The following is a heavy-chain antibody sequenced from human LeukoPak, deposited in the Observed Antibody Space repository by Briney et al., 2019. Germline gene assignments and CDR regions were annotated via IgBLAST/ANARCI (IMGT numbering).Heavy chain of an antibody. V-gene: IGHV3-21*01. D-gene: IGHD4-17*01. J-gene: IGHJ4*02. CDR3: AREGYGDYYFDY. CDR1: GFTFSSYS. CDR2: ISSTSRSI. Sequence: GGSLRLSCAASGFTFSSYSMSWVRQAPGKGLEWVSPISSTSRSISYADSLKGQFTISRDNARNSLYLQMNNLRVEDTAVYYCAREGYGDYYFDYWGQGTLVTVSS.